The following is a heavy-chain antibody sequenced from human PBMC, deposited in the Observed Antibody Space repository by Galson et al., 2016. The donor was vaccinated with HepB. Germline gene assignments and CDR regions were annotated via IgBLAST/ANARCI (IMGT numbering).Heavy chain of an antibody. D-gene: IGHD2-2*01. V-gene: IGHV4-34*01. Sequence: ETLSLTCGVYGGSFSGYYWTWIRQPPGKGLEWIGEINHSGDTTYTPSLKSRVTISADTSKNQFSLKLSSVTAADTAVYYCARTSRWEGVFDYWGQGTLVTVSS. J-gene: IGHJ4*02. CDR1: GGSFSGYY. CDR2: INHSGDT. CDR3: ARTSRWEGVFDY.